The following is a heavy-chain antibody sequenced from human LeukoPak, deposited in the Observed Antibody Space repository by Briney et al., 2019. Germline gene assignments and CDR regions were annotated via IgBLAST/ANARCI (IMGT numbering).Heavy chain of an antibody. CDR1: GFTFSSYS. Sequence: GGSLRLSCAASGFTFSSYSMNWVRQAPGKGLEWVSSISSSSSYIYYADSVKGRFTISRDNAKNSLYLQMNSLRAEDTAVYYCARDLGFAGGIDYWGQGTLVTVSS. J-gene: IGHJ4*02. D-gene: IGHD2-8*02. CDR2: ISSSSSYI. V-gene: IGHV3-21*01. CDR3: ARDLGFAGGIDY.